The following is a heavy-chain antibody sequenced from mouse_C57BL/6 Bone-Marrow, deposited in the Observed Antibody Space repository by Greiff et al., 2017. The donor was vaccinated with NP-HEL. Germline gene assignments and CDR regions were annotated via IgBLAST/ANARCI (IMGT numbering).Heavy chain of an antibody. CDR3: ALNWFDY. J-gene: IGHJ2*01. CDR2: IDPSDSYT. Sequence: QVQLQQSGAELVRPGTSVKLSCKASGYTFTSYWMHWVKQRPGQGLEWIGVIDPSDSYTNYNQKFKGKATLTVDTSSSTAYMQLSSLTSEDSAVYYCALNWFDYWGQGTTLTVSS. V-gene: IGHV1-59*01. CDR1: GYTFTSYW. D-gene: IGHD4-1*01.